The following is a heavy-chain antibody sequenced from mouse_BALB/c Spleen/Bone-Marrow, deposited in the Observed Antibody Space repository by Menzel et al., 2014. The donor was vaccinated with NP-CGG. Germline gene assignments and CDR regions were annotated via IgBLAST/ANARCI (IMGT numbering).Heavy chain of an antibody. CDR2: IRNKANGHTT. V-gene: IGHV7-3*02. CDR1: GFTFTDFY. D-gene: IGHD1-2*01. CDR3: ARDVGRLLFDY. Sequence: DVHLVESGGGLVQPGGSLRLSCEASGFTFTDFYMNWVRQPPGKALEWLGFIRNKANGHTTEYSASVKGRFTISRDNSQSILYLQMNTLRAEDSATYYCARDVGRLLFDYWGQGTTLTVSS. J-gene: IGHJ2*01.